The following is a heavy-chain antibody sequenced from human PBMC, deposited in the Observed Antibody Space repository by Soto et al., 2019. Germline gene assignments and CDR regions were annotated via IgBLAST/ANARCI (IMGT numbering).Heavy chain of an antibody. Sequence: WGSLRLACSSFGFTFISYAMSWFRQAPGKWLEWVSVISGSDGSTYYAYSVRGRFSISRDSSKNTLYLQMSSLRAEDTAVYYCASPPRATVTDNIFDFWGPGTLVTVSS. D-gene: IGHD4-17*01. V-gene: IGHV3-23*01. CDR1: GFTFISYA. CDR2: ISGSDGST. J-gene: IGHJ4*02. CDR3: ASPPRATVTDNIFDF.